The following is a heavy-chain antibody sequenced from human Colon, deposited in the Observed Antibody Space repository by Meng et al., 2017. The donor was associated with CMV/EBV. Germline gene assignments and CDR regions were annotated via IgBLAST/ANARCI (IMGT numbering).Heavy chain of an antibody. CDR3: ARRPLVSGSGPYFDH. J-gene: IGHJ4*02. Sequence: SETLSLTCNVSGASITNSAYYWTWIRQHPVKGLEWIGYISYRGLPNRGNTYKNPSLENRVSISIDTSKRQFSLKLNSVTAADTAVYYCARRPLVSGSGPYFDHWGQGVLVTVSS. D-gene: IGHD3-10*01. CDR1: GASITNSAYY. V-gene: IGHV4-31*03. CDR2: ISYRGLPNRGNT.